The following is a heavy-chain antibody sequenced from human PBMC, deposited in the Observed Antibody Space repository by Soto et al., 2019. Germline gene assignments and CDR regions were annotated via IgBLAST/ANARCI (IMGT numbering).Heavy chain of an antibody. CDR3: ARGSLKAAGTRRGYYFDY. CDR2: IWYDGSNK. V-gene: IGHV3-33*01. Sequence: QVQLVESGGGVVQPGRYLRLSCAASGFTFSSYGMHWVRQAPGKGLEWVAVIWYDGSNKYYADSVKGRFTISRDNSKNKLYLQMNSLRAEDTAVYYCARGSLKAAGTRRGYYFDYWGQGTLVTVSS. D-gene: IGHD6-13*01. CDR1: GFTFSSYG. J-gene: IGHJ4*02.